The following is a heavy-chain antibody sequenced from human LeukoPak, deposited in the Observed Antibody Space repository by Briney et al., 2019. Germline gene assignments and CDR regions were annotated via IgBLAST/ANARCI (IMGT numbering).Heavy chain of an antibody. CDR2: ISYDGSNK. J-gene: IGHJ4*02. Sequence: PGGSLRLSCAASGFTFSSYAMHWVRQAPGKGLEWVAVISYDGSNKYYADSVKGRFTISRDNSKNTLYLQMNSLRAEDTAVYYCAKAVGNRYSYGPDFDYWGQGTLVTVSS. CDR1: GFTFSSYA. D-gene: IGHD5-18*01. V-gene: IGHV3-30-3*01. CDR3: AKAVGNRYSYGPDFDY.